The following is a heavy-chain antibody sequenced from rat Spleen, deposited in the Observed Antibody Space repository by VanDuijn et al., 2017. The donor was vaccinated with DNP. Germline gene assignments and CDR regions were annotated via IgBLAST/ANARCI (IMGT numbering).Heavy chain of an antibody. Sequence: EVQLVESGGGLVQPGRSLKVSCAASGFDFSDYYMAWVRQAPKKGLEWVASISTGGGNTYYRDSVKGRFTISRDNAKNTQYLQMDSLRSEDTATYYCVSPDYYDGSYPFFWGPGTMVTVSS. V-gene: IGHV5S13*01. D-gene: IGHD1-12*02. CDR3: VSPDYYDGSYPFF. CDR2: ISTGGGNT. J-gene: IGHJ1*01. CDR1: GFDFSDYY.